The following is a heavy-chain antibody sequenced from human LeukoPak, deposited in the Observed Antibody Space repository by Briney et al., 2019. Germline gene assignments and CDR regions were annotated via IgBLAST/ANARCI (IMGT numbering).Heavy chain of an antibody. D-gene: IGHD4-11*01. Sequence: GGSLRLSCAASGFIFSSYSMNWVRQARGKGLEWVSSISSSSSYIYYAVSVKGRFTISRDNAKNSLYLQMNSLRAEDTAVYYCARGYSNYGYVFDIWGQGTMVTVSS. V-gene: IGHV3-21*01. CDR2: ISSSSSYI. J-gene: IGHJ3*02. CDR3: ARGYSNYGYVFDI. CDR1: GFIFSSYS.